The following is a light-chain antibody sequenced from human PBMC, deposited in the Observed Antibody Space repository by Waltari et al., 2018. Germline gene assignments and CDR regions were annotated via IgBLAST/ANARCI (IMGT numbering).Light chain of an antibody. CDR2: KGS. V-gene: IGKV1-5*03. J-gene: IGKJ1*01. CDR3: QQYESYPWT. Sequence: DIQMTQSPSTLSASVGDRVTITCRASQSVSSWLAWYQQKPGKAPTVLIYKGSTLESGVPSRFSGSGSGTEFTLTISSLQPEDFTTYYCQQYESYPWTFGQGTKVEIK. CDR1: QSVSSW.